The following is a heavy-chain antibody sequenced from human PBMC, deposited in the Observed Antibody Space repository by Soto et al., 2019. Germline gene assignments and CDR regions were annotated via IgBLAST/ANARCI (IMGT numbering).Heavy chain of an antibody. J-gene: IGHJ6*02. V-gene: IGHV6-1*01. CDR2: TYYRSKWYN. Sequence: SQTLSLTCAISGDSVSSNSAAWNWIRQSPSRGLEWLGRTYYRSKWYNDYAVSVKSRITINPDTSKNQFSLQLNSVTPEDTAVYYCAREVAVAGKGPLGYYYRMDVWGQGTTVTVSS. D-gene: IGHD6-19*01. CDR3: AREVAVAGKGPLGYYYRMDV. CDR1: GDSVSSNSAA.